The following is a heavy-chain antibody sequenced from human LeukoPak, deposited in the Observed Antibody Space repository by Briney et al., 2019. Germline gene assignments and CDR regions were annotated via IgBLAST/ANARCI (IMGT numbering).Heavy chain of an antibody. CDR1: GFTFSSYV. Sequence: GGSLRLSCAASGFTFSSYVMHWVRQAPGKGLEWVAIISYDGSNEYYADSVKGRFTISRDNAKNSLYLQMDSLRAEDTAVYYCARDPWHYSHYMDVWGKGTTVTVSS. CDR2: ISYDGSNE. J-gene: IGHJ6*03. D-gene: IGHD3-10*01. CDR3: ARDPWHYSHYMDV. V-gene: IGHV3-30*04.